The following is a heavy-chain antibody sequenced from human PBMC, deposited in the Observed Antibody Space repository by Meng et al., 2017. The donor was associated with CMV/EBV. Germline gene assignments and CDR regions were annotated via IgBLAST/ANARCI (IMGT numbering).Heavy chain of an antibody. CDR2: ISWDGGST. CDR1: GFTFSNAW. J-gene: IGHJ4*02. V-gene: IGHV3-43*01. CDR3: AKDQDIVATGGAFDY. Sequence: GGSLRLSCAASGFTFSNAWMSWVRQAPGKGLEWVSLISWDGGSTYYADSVKGRFTISRDNSKNSLYLQMNSLRTEDTALYYCAKDQDIVATGGAFDYWGQGTLVTVSS. D-gene: IGHD5-12*01.